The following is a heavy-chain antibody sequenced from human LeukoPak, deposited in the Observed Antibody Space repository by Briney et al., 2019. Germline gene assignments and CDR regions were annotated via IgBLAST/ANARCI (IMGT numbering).Heavy chain of an antibody. D-gene: IGHD3-10*01. V-gene: IGHV3-9*01. CDR1: GFTFDDYA. CDR3: AKDIRGSGSS. J-gene: IGHJ5*02. Sequence: AGGSLRLSCAASGFTFDDYAMHWVRQAPGKGLEWVSGISWNSGSIGYADSVKGRFTISRDNAKNSLYLQMNSLRAEDTALYYCAKDIRGSGSSWGLGTLVTVSS. CDR2: ISWNSGSI.